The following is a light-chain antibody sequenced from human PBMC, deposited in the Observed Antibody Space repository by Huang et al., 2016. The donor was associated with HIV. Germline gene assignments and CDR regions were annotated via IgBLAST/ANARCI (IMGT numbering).Light chain of an antibody. CDR1: QRISTN. J-gene: IGKJ1*01. CDR2: GAS. V-gene: IGKV3-15*01. Sequence: EIVMPQSPATLSVSPGERATLSCRASQRISTNLAWYQQKPGQAPRLLIYGASTRATGIPASFSGSGSGTEFTLTISSLQSEDFAVYYCQQYNNWPPWTFGQGTKVEIK. CDR3: QQYNNWPPWT.